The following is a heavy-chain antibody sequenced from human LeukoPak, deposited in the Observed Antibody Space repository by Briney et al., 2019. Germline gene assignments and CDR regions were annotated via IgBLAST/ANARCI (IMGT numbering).Heavy chain of an antibody. CDR2: ISGSGGST. D-gene: IGHD3-10*01. Sequence: GGSLRLSCAASGFTFSSYAMSWVRQAPGKGLEWVSAISGSGGSTYYADSVKGRFTISRDNSKNTLYLQMNSLRAEDTAVYYCAKDGEVLWFGELFREQYYFDYWGQGTLVTVSS. V-gene: IGHV3-23*01. J-gene: IGHJ4*02. CDR1: GFTFSSYA. CDR3: AKDGEVLWFGELFREQYYFDY.